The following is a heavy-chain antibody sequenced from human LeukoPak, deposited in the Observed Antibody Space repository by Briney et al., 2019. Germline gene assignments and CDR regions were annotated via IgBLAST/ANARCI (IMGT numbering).Heavy chain of an antibody. CDR3: ARADTAMVFDY. CDR2: ISSSSSYI. D-gene: IGHD5-18*01. CDR1: GFTFSRYS. J-gene: IGHJ4*02. Sequence: GGSLRLSCAASGFTFSRYSMNWVRQAPGKGLEWVSSISSSSSYIYYADSVKGRFTISRDNAKNSLYLQMNSLRAEDTAVYYCARADTAMVFDYWGQGTLVTVSS. V-gene: IGHV3-21*01.